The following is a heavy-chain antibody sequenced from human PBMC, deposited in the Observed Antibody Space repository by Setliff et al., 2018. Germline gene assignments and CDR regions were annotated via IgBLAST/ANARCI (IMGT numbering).Heavy chain of an antibody. D-gene: IGHD3-10*01. CDR1: GFTFSSYW. J-gene: IGHJ4*02. Sequence: GGSLRLSCAASGFTFSSYWMSWVRQAPGKGLEWVANINQDGSEKYYVDSVKGRFTISRDNAKNSLYLQMNSLRADDTAVYYCARPGRSNYWDSFDHWGQGTLVTVSS. CDR2: INQDGSEK. V-gene: IGHV3-7*01. CDR3: ARPGRSNYWDSFDH.